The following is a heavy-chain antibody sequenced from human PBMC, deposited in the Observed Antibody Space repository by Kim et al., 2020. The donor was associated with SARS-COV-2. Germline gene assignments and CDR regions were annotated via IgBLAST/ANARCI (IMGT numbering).Heavy chain of an antibody. CDR1: GGSISSSSYY. J-gene: IGHJ6*01. CDR2: IYYSGST. D-gene: IGHD6-13*01. CDR3: ARVPSTYSSIDTGLYY. Sequence: SETLSLTCTVSGGSISSSSYYWGWIRQPPGKGLEWIGSIYYSGSTYYNPSLKSRVTISVDTSKNQFSLKLSSVTAADTAVYYCARVPSTYSSIDTGLYY. V-gene: IGHV4-39*07.